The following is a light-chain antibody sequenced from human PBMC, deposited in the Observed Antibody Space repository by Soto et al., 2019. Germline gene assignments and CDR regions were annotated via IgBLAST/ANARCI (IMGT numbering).Light chain of an antibody. V-gene: IGKV1-9*01. Sequence: DIQITQSPAFLSASVGDRVTITCRASQGINNYLAWYQQKPGKAPNLLIYATSTLQSGVPSRFSGSGSGTEFTLTISSLQPEDFAAYYCQQVNNYPLTFGGGTKVDIK. CDR3: QQVNNYPLT. CDR1: QGINNY. J-gene: IGKJ4*01. CDR2: ATS.